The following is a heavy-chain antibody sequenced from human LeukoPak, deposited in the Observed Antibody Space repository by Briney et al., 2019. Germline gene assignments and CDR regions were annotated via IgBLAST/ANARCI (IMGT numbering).Heavy chain of an antibody. CDR1: GFTFSSYS. CDR3: ARGHPLFGVAKPPDY. V-gene: IGHV3-21*01. D-gene: IGHD3-3*01. CDR2: ISSSNYI. J-gene: IGHJ4*02. Sequence: GRSLRLSCAASGFTFSSYSMNWVRQAPGKGLEWVSSISSSNYIYYADSVKGRFTISRDNAKNSLYLQMNSLRAEDTAVYYCARGHPLFGVAKPPDYWGQGTLVTVSS.